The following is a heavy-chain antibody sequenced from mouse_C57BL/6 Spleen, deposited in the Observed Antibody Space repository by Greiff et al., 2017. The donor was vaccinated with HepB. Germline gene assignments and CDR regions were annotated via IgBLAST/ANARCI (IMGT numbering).Heavy chain of an antibody. D-gene: IGHD2-3*01. CDR3: AREGDDGYFFYWYFDV. V-gene: IGHV1-53*01. Sequence: QVQLQQPGTEQVKPGASVKLSYKASGYTFTSYWMHWVKQRPGQGLEWIGNINPSNGGTNYNEKFKSKATLTVDKSSSTAYMQLSSLTSEDSAVYYCAREGDDGYFFYWYFDVWGTGTTVTVSS. CDR2: INPSNGGT. J-gene: IGHJ1*03. CDR1: GYTFTSYW.